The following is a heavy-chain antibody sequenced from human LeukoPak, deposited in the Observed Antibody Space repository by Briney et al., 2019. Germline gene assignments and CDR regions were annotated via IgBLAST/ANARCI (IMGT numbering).Heavy chain of an antibody. V-gene: IGHV3-9*01. CDR2: ISWNSGSI. CDR3: AKDWQRYSSGWYYYYFDY. D-gene: IGHD6-19*01. CDR1: GFTFDDYA. J-gene: IGHJ4*02. Sequence: QPGRSLRLSCAASGFTFDDYAMHRVRQAPGKGLEWVSGISWNSGSIGYADSVKGRFTISRDNAKNSLYLQMNSLRAEDTALYYCAKDWQRYSSGWYYYYFDYWGQGTLVTVSS.